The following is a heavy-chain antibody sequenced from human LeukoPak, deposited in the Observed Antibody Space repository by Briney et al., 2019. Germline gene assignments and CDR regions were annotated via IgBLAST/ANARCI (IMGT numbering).Heavy chain of an antibody. V-gene: IGHV4-59*11. D-gene: IGHD3-22*01. CDR2: IYDGRNT. Sequence: PSETLSLTCTVSGGSITIHYWSWIRQPPGKGLEWIGYIYDGRNTNYNPSLKSRVTISADTSKNQFSLQLRSVTAADTAVYYCANLVGYDSSGYYVHFGYWGQGTLVTVSS. CDR3: ANLVGYDSSGYYVHFGY. CDR1: GGSITIHY. J-gene: IGHJ4*02.